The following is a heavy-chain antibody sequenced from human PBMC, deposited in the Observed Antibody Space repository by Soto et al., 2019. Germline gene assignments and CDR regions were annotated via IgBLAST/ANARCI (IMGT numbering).Heavy chain of an antibody. J-gene: IGHJ4*02. D-gene: IGHD6-13*01. V-gene: IGHV1-69*01. CDR2: IIPIFGTA. CDR3: ARLVAAAGVYSFDY. Sequence: QVQLVQSGAEVKKPGSSVKVSCKASGGTFSSYAISWLRQAPGQGLEWMGGIIPIFGTANYAQKFQCRVTITADESTRTAYMELRSLRSEDTAVYYCARLVAAAGVYSFDYWGQGTLVTVSS. CDR1: GGTFSSYA.